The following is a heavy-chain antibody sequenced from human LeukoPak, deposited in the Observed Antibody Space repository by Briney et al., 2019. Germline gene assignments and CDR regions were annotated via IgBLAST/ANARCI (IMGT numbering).Heavy chain of an antibody. D-gene: IGHD3-16*01. Sequence: ASVKVSCKASGYIFTSYYIHWVRQAPGQGLEWMGIIYPSAGYANYAQTFQGRVTMAMDTSTSTVDMELSSLRSEDTAVYYCVREEEGGTFDYWGRGTLVTVSS. J-gene: IGHJ4*02. CDR2: IYPSAGYA. CDR3: VREEEGGTFDY. CDR1: GYIFTSYY. V-gene: IGHV1-46*01.